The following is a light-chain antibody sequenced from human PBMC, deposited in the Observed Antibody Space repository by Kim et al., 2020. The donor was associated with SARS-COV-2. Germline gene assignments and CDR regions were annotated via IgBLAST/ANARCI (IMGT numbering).Light chain of an antibody. CDR3: QAWDSSTAV. V-gene: IGLV3-1*01. Sequence: VAPGQTASITCSGDKLGDKYACWYQQKPGQSPVLVIYQDSKRPSGIPERFSGSISGNTATLTISGTQAMDQADYYCQAWDSSTAVFGGGTQLTVL. J-gene: IGLJ3*02. CDR2: QDS. CDR1: KLGDKY.